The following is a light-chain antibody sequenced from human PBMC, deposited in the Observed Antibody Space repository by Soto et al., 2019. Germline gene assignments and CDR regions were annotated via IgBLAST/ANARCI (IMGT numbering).Light chain of an antibody. J-gene: IGKJ1*01. V-gene: IGKV1-5*03. CDR3: QQYVRASWT. Sequence: DIQMTQSPSTLSASVGDRVIITCRASQSISSWLAWYQQKPGKAPDLLIYRASTLKTGIPSRFSGSGSGTEFTLTISSLQPHDFATYFCQQYVRASWTFGPGTKVEIK. CDR2: RAS. CDR1: QSISSW.